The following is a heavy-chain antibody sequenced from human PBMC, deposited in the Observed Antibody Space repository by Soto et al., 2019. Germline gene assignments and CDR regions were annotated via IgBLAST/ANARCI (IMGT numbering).Heavy chain of an antibody. CDR3: ARDLWRNDYNWGYFDL. Sequence: QVQLVESGGGVVQPGRSLRLSCAASGFTFSSYAMHWVRQAPGKGLEWVAVISYDGSNKYYADSVKGRFTISRDNSKNTLYLRMNSLRAEDTAMYYCARDLWRNDYNWGYFDLWGRGTLVTVSS. CDR1: GFTFSSYA. CDR2: ISYDGSNK. D-gene: IGHD4-4*01. V-gene: IGHV3-30-3*01. J-gene: IGHJ2*01.